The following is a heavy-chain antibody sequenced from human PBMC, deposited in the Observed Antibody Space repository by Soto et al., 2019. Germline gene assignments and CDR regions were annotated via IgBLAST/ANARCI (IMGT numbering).Heavy chain of an antibody. D-gene: IGHD3-3*01. CDR1: GFTFSSYA. CDR2: ISYDGSNK. Sequence: QVQLVESGGGVVQPGRSLRLSCAASGFTFSSYAMHWVRQAPGKGLEWVAVISYDGSNKYYADSVKGRFTISRDNSKNTLYLQMNSLRAEDTAVYYCARDSFPTYYDFWSGYYVSGGHYGMDVWGQGTTVTVSS. J-gene: IGHJ6*02. CDR3: ARDSFPTYYDFWSGYYVSGGHYGMDV. V-gene: IGHV3-30-3*01.